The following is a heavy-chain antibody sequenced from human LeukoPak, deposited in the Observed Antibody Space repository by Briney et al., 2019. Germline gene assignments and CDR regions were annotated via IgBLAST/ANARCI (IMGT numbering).Heavy chain of an antibody. Sequence: PSETLSLTCTVSGGSISSSSYYWGWIRQPPGKGLEWIGSIYYSGSTCYNPSLKSRVTISVDTSKNQFSLKLSSVTAADTAVYYCARWVKGCYYDSSGYPGFDYWGQGTLVTVSS. D-gene: IGHD3-22*01. J-gene: IGHJ4*02. CDR2: IYYSGST. CDR1: GGSISSSSYY. CDR3: ARWVKGCYYDSSGYPGFDY. V-gene: IGHV4-39*01.